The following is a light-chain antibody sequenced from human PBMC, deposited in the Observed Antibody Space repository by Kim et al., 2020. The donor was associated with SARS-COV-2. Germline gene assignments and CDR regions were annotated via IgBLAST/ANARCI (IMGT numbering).Light chain of an antibody. CDR1: STDVGGYNY. Sequence: QSALTQPTSVSGSPGQSIAISCIGISTDVGGYNYVSWYQHHPGKAPKLLIYGANERLSGLSTRFSGSKSGNTASLTISGLQPEDEADYYCSSSIGRNTFLFGGGTQLTVL. J-gene: IGLJ2*01. CDR3: SSSIGRNTFL. CDR2: GAN. V-gene: IGLV2-14*03.